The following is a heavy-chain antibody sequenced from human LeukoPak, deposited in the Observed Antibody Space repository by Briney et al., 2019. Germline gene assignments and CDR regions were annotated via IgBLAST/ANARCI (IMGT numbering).Heavy chain of an antibody. V-gene: IGHV4-4*09. CDR3: ARLAVADYYYYYYMDV. Sequence: SETLSLTCTVSGGSISSYYWSWIRQPPGKGLEGIGYIYTSGSTNYNPSLKSRVTISVDTSKNQFSLKLSSVTAADTAVYYCARLAVADYYYYYYMDVWGKGTTVTVSS. CDR1: GGSISSYY. CDR2: IYTSGST. J-gene: IGHJ6*03. D-gene: IGHD6-19*01.